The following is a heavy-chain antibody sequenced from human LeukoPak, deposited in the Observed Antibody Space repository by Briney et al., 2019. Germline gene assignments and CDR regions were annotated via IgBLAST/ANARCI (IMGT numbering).Heavy chain of an antibody. J-gene: IGHJ6*03. CDR1: GGSISSGGYY. Sequence: SETLSLTCTVSGGSISSGGYYWSWIRQHPGKGLEWIGYIYYSGSTYYNPSLKSRVTISVDTSKNQFSLKPSSVTAADTAVYYCARAITYYDFWSGYYGPNYYYYYMDVWGKGTTVTVSS. CDR2: IYYSGST. D-gene: IGHD3-3*01. CDR3: ARAITYYDFWSGYYGPNYYYYYMDV. V-gene: IGHV4-31*03.